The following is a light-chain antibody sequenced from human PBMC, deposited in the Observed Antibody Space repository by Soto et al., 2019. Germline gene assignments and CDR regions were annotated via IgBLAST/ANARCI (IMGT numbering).Light chain of an antibody. CDR2: GAS. CDR3: QQYNNWFWVT. CDR1: QSVSSN. J-gene: IGKJ1*01. V-gene: IGKV3-15*01. Sequence: EIVMTQSPATLSVSPGERATLSCRASQSVSSNLAWYQQKPGQAPRLLIYGASTRATGIPARFSGSGSGTEFTLTISSLQSEDFAVYYCQQYNNWFWVTFGQGTKVEIK.